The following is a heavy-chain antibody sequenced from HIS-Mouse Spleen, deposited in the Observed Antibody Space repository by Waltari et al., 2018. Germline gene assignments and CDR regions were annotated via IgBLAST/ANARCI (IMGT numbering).Heavy chain of an antibody. J-gene: IGHJ2*01. CDR2: IYYSGST. CDR3: AREIPYSSSWYDWYFDL. Sequence: QLQLQESGPGLVKPSETLSLTGTVSGGSISSSSSYGGWIRQPPGKGLEWIGSIYYSGSTYYNPSLKSRVTISVDTSKNQFSLKLSSVTAADTAVYYCAREIPYSSSWYDWYFDLWGRGTLVTVSS. D-gene: IGHD6-13*01. CDR1: GGSISSSSSY. V-gene: IGHV4-39*07.